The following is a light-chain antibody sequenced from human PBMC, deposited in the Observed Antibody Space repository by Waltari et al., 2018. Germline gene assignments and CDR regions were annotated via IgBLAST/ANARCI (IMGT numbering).Light chain of an antibody. CDR2: VNSDGSH. J-gene: IGLJ3*02. CDR3: QTGGHGTWV. CDR1: SGHSSNV. Sequence: QLVLTQSPSASASLGASVKLTCTLSSGHSSNVIAWHQQQAEKGPRYLMKVNSDGSHSKGDKIPDRFSGSRSGGERYLTISNRQAEDEADYYCQTGGHGTWVFGGGTKLTVL. V-gene: IGLV4-69*01.